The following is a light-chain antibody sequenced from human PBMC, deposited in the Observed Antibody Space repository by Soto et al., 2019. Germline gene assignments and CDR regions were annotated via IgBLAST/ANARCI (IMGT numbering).Light chain of an antibody. CDR1: QSVSSY. J-gene: IGKJ5*01. V-gene: IGKV3-11*01. CDR2: DAS. Sequence: EIVLTQSPATLSLSPGERATLSCMASQSVSSYLIWYQQKPGQAPRLLISDASNRATGIPARFSGGGSGTDFTLTIGSLEPEDFAVYYCQQRAMWPITFGQGTRLEIK. CDR3: QQRAMWPIT.